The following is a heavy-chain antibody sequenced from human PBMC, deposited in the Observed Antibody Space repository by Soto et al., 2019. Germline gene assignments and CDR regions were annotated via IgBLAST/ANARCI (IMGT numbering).Heavy chain of an antibody. CDR3: AREIREVVVQAAIRYYYYGMDV. CDR2: FDPEDGET. J-gene: IGHJ6*02. CDR1: GYTLTELS. V-gene: IGHV1-24*01. D-gene: IGHD2-2*02. Sequence: ASVKVSCKFSGYTLTELSMHWVRQAPGKGLEWMGGFDPEDGETIYAQKFQGRVTMTKDTSTDTAYMELSSLRSEDTAVYYCAREIREVVVQAAIRYYYYGMDVWGQGTTVIVAS.